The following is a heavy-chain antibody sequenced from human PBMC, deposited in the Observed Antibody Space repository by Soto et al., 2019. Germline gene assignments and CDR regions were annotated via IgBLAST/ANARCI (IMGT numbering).Heavy chain of an antibody. J-gene: IGHJ4*02. D-gene: IGHD4-17*01. Sequence: EVQLVESGGGLVQPGRSLRLSCAASGFTFDDYAMHWVRQAPGKGLEWVSGISWNSGSIGYADSVKGRFTISRDNAKNSLYLQMNSLRAEDTALYYCAKDIIRINPRHYGAFDYWGQGTLVTVSS. CDR2: ISWNSGSI. CDR3: AKDIIRINPRHYGAFDY. CDR1: GFTFDDYA. V-gene: IGHV3-9*01.